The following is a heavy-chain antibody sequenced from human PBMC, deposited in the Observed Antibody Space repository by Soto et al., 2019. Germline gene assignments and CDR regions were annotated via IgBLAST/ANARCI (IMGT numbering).Heavy chain of an antibody. V-gene: IGHV4-39*01. Sequence: NPSETLSLTCTVSGGSISSSSYYWGWIRQPPGKGLEWIGSIYYSGSTYYNPSLKSRVTISVDTSKNQFSLKLSSVTAADTAVYYCARLRGYQNNWFDPWGQGTLVTVSS. D-gene: IGHD3-10*01. CDR3: ARLRGYQNNWFDP. J-gene: IGHJ5*02. CDR2: IYYSGST. CDR1: GGSISSSSYY.